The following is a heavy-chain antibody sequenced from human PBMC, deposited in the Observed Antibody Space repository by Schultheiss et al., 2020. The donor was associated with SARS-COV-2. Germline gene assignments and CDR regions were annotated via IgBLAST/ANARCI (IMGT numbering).Heavy chain of an antibody. J-gene: IGHJ4*02. D-gene: IGHD2-15*01. V-gene: IGHV4-59*06. CDR3: VRGCSGGNCWSFEH. CDR2: IYYSGST. Sequence: SETLSLTCTVSGGSISSYYWSWIRQPPGKGLEWIGYIYYSGSTYYNPSLKSRVTISVDTSKNQFSLKLSSVTAADTAVYYCVRGCSGGNCWSFEHWGQGTLVTVSS. CDR1: GGSISSYY.